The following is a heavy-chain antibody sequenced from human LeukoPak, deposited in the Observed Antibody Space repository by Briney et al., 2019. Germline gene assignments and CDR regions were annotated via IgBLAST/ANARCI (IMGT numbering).Heavy chain of an antibody. J-gene: IGHJ3*02. Sequence: PGGSLRLSCAASGFTFSSYAMHWVRQAPGKGLEWVAVISYDGSNKYYADSVKGRFTISRDNSKNTLYLQMNSLRAEDTAVYYCARDAPEWFNAFDIWGQGTMVTVSS. D-gene: IGHD3-3*01. CDR2: ISYDGSNK. V-gene: IGHV3-30-3*01. CDR3: ARDAPEWFNAFDI. CDR1: GFTFSSYA.